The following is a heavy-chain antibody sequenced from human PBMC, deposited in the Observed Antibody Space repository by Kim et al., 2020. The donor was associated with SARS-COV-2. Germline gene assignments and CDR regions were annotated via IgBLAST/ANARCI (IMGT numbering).Heavy chain of an antibody. V-gene: IGHV1-69*13. CDR1: GGTFSSYA. CDR3: ARALAARPNYYYYGMDV. J-gene: IGHJ6*02. D-gene: IGHD2-2*02. CDR2: IIPIFGTA. Sequence: SVKVSCKASGGTFSSYAISWVRQAPGQGLEWMGGIIPIFGTANYAQKFQGRVTITADESTSTAYMELSSLRSEDTAVYYCARALAARPNYYYYGMDVWGQGTTVTVSS.